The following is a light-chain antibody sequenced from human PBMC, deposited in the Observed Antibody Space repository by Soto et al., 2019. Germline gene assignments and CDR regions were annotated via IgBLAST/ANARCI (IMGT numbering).Light chain of an antibody. CDR2: DAS. V-gene: IGKV3-20*01. Sequence: EIVLKQSPDTLSLSPGERATLSCRASQSVRSNYLAWYQQKPGQAPRFLIYDASSRATGIPDRFSGSGSGTDFTLTISRLEPEDFAVYYCQQYHNWPPQYTFGQGTKLQIK. CDR1: QSVRSNY. CDR3: QQYHNWPPQYT. J-gene: IGKJ2*01.